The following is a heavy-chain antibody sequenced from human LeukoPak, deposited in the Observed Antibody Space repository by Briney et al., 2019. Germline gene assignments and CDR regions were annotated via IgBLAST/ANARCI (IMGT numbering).Heavy chain of an antibody. CDR2: IYSGGST. CDR3: ARGGWLQQDY. CDR1: GVTVGTNY. D-gene: IGHD5-24*01. Sequence: GGSLRLSCAASGVTVGTNYMSWVRQAPGKGLEWVSVIYSGGSTYYADSVKGRFTISRDNSKNTLYLQMNSLRAEDTAVYYCARGGWLQQDYWGQGTLVTVSS. V-gene: IGHV3-53*01. J-gene: IGHJ4*02.